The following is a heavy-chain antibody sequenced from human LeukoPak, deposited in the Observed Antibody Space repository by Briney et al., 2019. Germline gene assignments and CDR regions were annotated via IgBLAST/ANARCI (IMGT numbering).Heavy chain of an antibody. CDR3: VRGPYGSGISNWFDP. J-gene: IGHJ5*02. CDR2: IYYSGST. D-gene: IGHD3-10*01. Sequence: SETLSLTCTVSGGSISSYYWSWIRQPPGKGLEWIGYIYYSGSTNYNPSLKSRVTISVDTSKNQFSLKLSSVTGADTAVYYCVRGPYGSGISNWFDPWGQGTQVVVSS. V-gene: IGHV4-59*01. CDR1: GGSISSYY.